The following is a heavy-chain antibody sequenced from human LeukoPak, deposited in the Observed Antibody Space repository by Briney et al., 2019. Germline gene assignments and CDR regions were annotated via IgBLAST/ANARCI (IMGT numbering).Heavy chain of an antibody. CDR1: GFTFSSYG. V-gene: IGHV3-23*01. CDR3: ARGGVDYYGSGTYYLMYYFDY. D-gene: IGHD3-10*01. J-gene: IGHJ4*02. Sequence: GGTLRLSCAASGFTFSSYGMSWVRQAPGKGLEWVSAISGSGGATYYADSVKGRFTISRDDPHNTLYLQMNSLRAEDTAVYFCARGGVDYYGSGTYYLMYYFDYWGQGALVTVSS. CDR2: ISGSGGAT.